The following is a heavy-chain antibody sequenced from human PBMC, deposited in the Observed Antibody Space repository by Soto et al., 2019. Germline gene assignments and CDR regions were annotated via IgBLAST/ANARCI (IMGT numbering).Heavy chain of an antibody. D-gene: IGHD1-7*01. CDR3: ARSRTGTTYGGMDV. Sequence: EVQLVESGGDLVQPGGSLRLSCAASGFAVSRNYMTWVRQAPGKGLEWVSVIHSGGDTHYADSVRGRFTISRDNSKNTLYLQMNSLRAEETAVYYGARSRTGTTYGGMDVWGQGTTVTVSS. CDR1: GFAVSRNY. V-gene: IGHV3-66*01. J-gene: IGHJ6*02. CDR2: IHSGGDT.